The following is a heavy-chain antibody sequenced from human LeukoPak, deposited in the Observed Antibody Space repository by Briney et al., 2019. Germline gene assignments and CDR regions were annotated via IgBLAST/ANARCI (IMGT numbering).Heavy chain of an antibody. CDR2: ISPSGGST. CDR3: AKVQRVNGYDFRVAFDV. CDR1: GYTFTSYY. J-gene: IGHJ3*01. D-gene: IGHD5-12*01. V-gene: IGHV1-46*01. Sequence: ASVKVSCKASGYTFTSYYMHWVRQAPGQGLEWMGIISPSGGSTSYAQKFQGRVTMTRDMSTSTVYMELSSLRSEDTAVYYCAKVQRVNGYDFRVAFDVWGQGTMVTVSS.